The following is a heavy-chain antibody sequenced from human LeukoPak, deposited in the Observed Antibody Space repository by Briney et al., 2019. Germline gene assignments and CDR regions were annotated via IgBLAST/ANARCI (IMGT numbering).Heavy chain of an antibody. CDR2: ISNSGSST. CDR3: AKDPYYYDPYNWFDP. J-gene: IGHJ5*02. CDR1: GFTFSTYA. V-gene: IGHV3-23*01. D-gene: IGHD3-22*01. Sequence: QPGGSLRLSCAASGFTFSTYAMSWVRQAPGKGLEWVSVISNSGSSTHYADSVKGRFSISRDNSRNTLYLQMNSLRTDDTAVYYCAKDPYYYDPYNWFDPWGQGTLVTVSS.